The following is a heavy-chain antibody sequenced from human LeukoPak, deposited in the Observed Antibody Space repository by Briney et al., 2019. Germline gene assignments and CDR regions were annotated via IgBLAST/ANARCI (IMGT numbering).Heavy chain of an antibody. J-gene: IGHJ3*02. CDR2: IYTSGST. CDR3: ARDVPPMALRYFGDAFDI. CDR1: GCSISSGSYY. D-gene: IGHD3-9*01. Sequence: PSETLSLTCTASGCSISSGSYYWSWIRQPAGKGLEWIGRIYTSGSTNYNPSLKSRVTISVDTSKNQFSLKLSSVTAADTAVYYCARDVPPMALRYFGDAFDIWGQGTMVTVSS. V-gene: IGHV4-61*02.